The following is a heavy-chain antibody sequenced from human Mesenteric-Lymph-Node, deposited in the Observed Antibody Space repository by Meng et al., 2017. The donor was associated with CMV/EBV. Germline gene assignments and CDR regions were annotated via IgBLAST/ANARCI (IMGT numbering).Heavy chain of an antibody. V-gene: IGHV4-34*01. CDR2: INHSGST. CDR1: GGSFICYY. CDR3: ARGSSYDILTGYFDY. J-gene: IGHJ4*02. Sequence: QVQLHQWGAGLLTPSETLSVTGAVYGGSFICYYWNWIRQSPEKGLEWIGEINHSGSTTYNPSFTSRIIISVDTSTNQISLNMSSVTAADTAVYYCARGSSYDILTGYFDYWGQGALVTVSS. D-gene: IGHD3-9*01.